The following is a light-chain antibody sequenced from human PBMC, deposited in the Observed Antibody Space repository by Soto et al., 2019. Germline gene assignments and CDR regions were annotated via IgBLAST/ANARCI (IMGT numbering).Light chain of an antibody. CDR2: DVS. CDR1: SSDVVGYNY. V-gene: IGLV2-14*01. Sequence: QSVLTQPASVSGSPGQSIAISCTGTSSDVVGYNYVSWYQQYPGKAPKLVIYDVSNRPSGVSNRFSGSKSVNTASLTISGLQAEDEADYYCSSWTSSSTDVFGTGTKLTVL. J-gene: IGLJ1*01. CDR3: SSWTSSSTDV.